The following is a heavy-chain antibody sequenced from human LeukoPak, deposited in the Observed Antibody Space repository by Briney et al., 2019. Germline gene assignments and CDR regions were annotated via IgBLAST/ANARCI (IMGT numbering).Heavy chain of an antibody. Sequence: PGGSLRLSCVASGFTFSNYGMHWVRQAPGKGLEWVALIWYDGSNKFYADSLRGRFTISRDNSKNTLYLQMNSLTAEDTAVYYCARGRGSGWPDYFDHWGQGTLVTVSS. CDR3: ARGRGSGWPDYFDH. J-gene: IGHJ4*02. CDR2: IWYDGSNK. V-gene: IGHV3-33*01. CDR1: GFTFSNYG. D-gene: IGHD6-19*01.